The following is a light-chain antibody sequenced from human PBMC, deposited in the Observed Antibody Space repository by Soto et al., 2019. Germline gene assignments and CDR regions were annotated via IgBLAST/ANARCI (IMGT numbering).Light chain of an antibody. Sequence: EIVMTQSPVTLSVSPGERATLSCRASQTVTSNLAWYQQKPGQPPRLLIYGASTRATGLPDRFSGSGSGTEFTLTISSLQPEDFATYYCQQASSLPWTFGQGTKVEIK. CDR1: QTVTSN. J-gene: IGKJ1*01. CDR2: GAS. CDR3: QQASSLPWT. V-gene: IGKV3-15*01.